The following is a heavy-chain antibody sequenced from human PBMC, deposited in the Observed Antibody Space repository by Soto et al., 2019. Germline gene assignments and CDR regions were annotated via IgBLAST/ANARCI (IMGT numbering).Heavy chain of an antibody. V-gene: IGHV3-15*07. CDR2: IKSNADGGTA. J-gene: IGHJ4*02. CDR1: GITFSNAR. D-gene: IGHD2-21*01. CDR3: TTELCY. Sequence: EVRLVESGGGLVKPGGSLRLSCVASGITFSNARMNWVRQAPGKGLEWVACIKSNADGGTADYAHPVKGRFTLSRDDSKNTLELQISSLKTEETVMYFCTTELCYWVQGTLVT.